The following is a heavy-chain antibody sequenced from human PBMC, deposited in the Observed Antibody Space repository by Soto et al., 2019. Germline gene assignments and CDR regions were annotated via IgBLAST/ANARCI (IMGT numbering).Heavy chain of an antibody. D-gene: IGHD2-2*01. CDR3: AKTALRYCSSTSCYGSFDY. V-gene: IGHV3-30*02. Sequence: SVKGRFTISRDNSKNPLYLQMNSLRAEDTAVYYCAKTALRYCSSTSCYGSFDYWGQGTLVTVSS. J-gene: IGHJ4*02.